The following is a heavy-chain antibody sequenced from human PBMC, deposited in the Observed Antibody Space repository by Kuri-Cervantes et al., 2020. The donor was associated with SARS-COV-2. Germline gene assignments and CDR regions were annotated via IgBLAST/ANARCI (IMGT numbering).Heavy chain of an antibody. Sequence: ASVKVSCKASGYIFTEHYMHWVRQAPGQGLEWMGWINPNSGGTNYTQRFQGRVAMTRDTSISTAYMELSRLRSDDTAVYYCARGGLAVAGRVWFDPWGQGTLVTVSS. CDR1: GYIFTEHY. CDR2: INPNSGGT. V-gene: IGHV1-2*02. J-gene: IGHJ5*02. D-gene: IGHD6-19*01. CDR3: ARGGLAVAGRVWFDP.